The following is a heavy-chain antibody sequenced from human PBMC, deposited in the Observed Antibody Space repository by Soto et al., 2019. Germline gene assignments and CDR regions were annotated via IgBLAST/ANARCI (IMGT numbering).Heavy chain of an antibody. D-gene: IGHD3-3*01. CDR1: GGAISGYY. V-gene: IGHV4-4*07. CDR3: ARGQRFSDWFDP. J-gene: IGHJ5*02. Sequence: PSETLSLTCTVTGGAISGYYWTWMRQSAGGGLEWIGRIYSSGSTNYNPSLKSRVTISLDTSMNHFSLRLSSVTAADTAVYYCARGQRFSDWFDPWGQGTLVTVSS. CDR2: IYSSGST.